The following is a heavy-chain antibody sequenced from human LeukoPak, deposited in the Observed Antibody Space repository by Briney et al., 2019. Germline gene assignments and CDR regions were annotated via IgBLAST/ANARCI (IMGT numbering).Heavy chain of an antibody. CDR3: AKATTASPRNFDY. CDR1: GFTFSHYG. V-gene: IGHV3-30*02. CDR2: IRYDATST. D-gene: IGHD2-21*02. Sequence: PGGSLRLSCAASGFTFSHYGMHWVRQPPGKGLEWLTFIRYDATSTYYVDSVKGRFTVSRDNSKNTLYLQMNSLRAEDTAVYYCAKATTASPRNFDYWGQGTLVTVSS. J-gene: IGHJ4*02.